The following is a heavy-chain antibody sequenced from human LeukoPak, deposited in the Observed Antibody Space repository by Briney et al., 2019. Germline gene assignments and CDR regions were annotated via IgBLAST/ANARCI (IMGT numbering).Heavy chain of an antibody. J-gene: IGHJ6*03. CDR1: GGSISSYY. V-gene: IGHV4-59*01. D-gene: IGHD3-22*01. Sequence: SETLSLTCTVSGGSISSYYWSWIRQPPGKGLEWIGYIYYSGSTNYNPPLKSRVTISVDTSKNQFSLKLSSVTAADTAVYYCARTYYYDSSGYRYMDVWGKGTTVTVSS. CDR3: ARTYYYDSSGYRYMDV. CDR2: IYYSGST.